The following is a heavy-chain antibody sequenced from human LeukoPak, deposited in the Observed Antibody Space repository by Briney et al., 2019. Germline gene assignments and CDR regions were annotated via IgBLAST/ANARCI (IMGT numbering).Heavy chain of an antibody. J-gene: IGHJ4*02. CDR2: ISYDGSNK. Sequence: GGSLRLSCAASGFTFSSYVMHWVRQAPGKGLEWVGVISYDGSNKYYADSVKGRFTISRDNSKHTLYLQMHSTSAEDAAVYYCARAGIVLMVYAINYSDYWGQGTLVTVSS. D-gene: IGHD2-8*01. CDR1: GFTFSSYV. CDR3: ARAGIVLMVYAINYSDY. V-gene: IGHV3-30*04.